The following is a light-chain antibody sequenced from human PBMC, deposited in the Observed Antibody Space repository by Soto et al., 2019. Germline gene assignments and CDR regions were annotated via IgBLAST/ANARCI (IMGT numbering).Light chain of an antibody. CDR2: ATS. V-gene: IGKV1-39*01. CDR3: QQTYVAPVT. CDR1: QNIKSF. J-gene: IGKJ4*01. Sequence: DIQMTQSPSSLSASVGERVTITCRASQNIKSFLNCYQQKPGKAPKLLIYATSCVKSGVPARFSGGRSGTDYSLSISSLQPAEFATYYCQQTYVAPVTFGGGTKVEI.